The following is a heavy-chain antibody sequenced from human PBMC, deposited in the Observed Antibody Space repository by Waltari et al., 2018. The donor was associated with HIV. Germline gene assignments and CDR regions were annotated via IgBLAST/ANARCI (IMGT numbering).Heavy chain of an antibody. CDR2: MNPDNGDA. Sequence: QVQLVQSGAEIKKPRASVRLSCKASGYPFIDFDINWVRRPPGRGLEWVGWMNPDNGDAGYGHKFKGRFSLTRGTSTDTAYMDVTNLKPEDTAVYYCTKGRRGALFGDEWGQGTLVTVSS. V-gene: IGHV1-8*02. CDR3: TKGRRGALFGDE. CDR1: GYPFIDFD. J-gene: IGHJ4*02. D-gene: IGHD3-3*01.